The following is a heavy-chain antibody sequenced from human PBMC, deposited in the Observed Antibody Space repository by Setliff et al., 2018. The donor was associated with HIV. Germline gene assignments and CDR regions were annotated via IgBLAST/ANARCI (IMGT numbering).Heavy chain of an antibody. CDR2: INHSGST. J-gene: IGHJ4*02. V-gene: IGHV4-34*01. D-gene: IGHD3-22*01. Sequence: ETLSLTCAVYGGSFSGYYWSWIRQPPGKGLEWIGEINHSGSTNYNPSLKSRVTISVDTSKKQFSLKLSSVTAADTAVYHCARVADSSGYYHLDYWGQGTLVTVSS. CDR1: GGSFSGYY. CDR3: ARVADSSGYYHLDY.